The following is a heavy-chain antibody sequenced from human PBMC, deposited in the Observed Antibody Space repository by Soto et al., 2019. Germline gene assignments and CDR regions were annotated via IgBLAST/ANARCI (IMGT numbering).Heavy chain of an antibody. CDR2: ISYTGGSTI. D-gene: IGHD2-15*01. Sequence: EVQLVESGGGLVQPGGSLRLSCAASGFTFSSYSINWIRQAPGKGLELVSFISYTGGSTIYYADSVKGRFTISRDNAKNSVYLHMNSLRAEDTALYYCVRVVEYCSGGGCYAWFDPWGQGTLVTVSS. J-gene: IGHJ5*02. CDR3: VRVVEYCSGGGCYAWFDP. CDR1: GFTFSSYS. V-gene: IGHV3-48*01.